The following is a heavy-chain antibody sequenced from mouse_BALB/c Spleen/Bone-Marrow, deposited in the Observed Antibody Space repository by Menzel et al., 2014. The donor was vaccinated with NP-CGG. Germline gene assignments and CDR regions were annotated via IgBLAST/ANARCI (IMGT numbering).Heavy chain of an antibody. CDR2: INSNGGST. V-gene: IGHV5-6-3*01. CDR3: AREDYYYAMDY. CDR1: GFTFSSYG. J-gene: IGHJ4*01. Sequence: EVKVEESGGGLVQPGGSLKLSCAASGFTFSSYGMSWVRQTPDKRLELVATINSNGGSTYYPDGVKGRFTISRDNAKNTLYLQMSSLKSEDTAMYYCAREDYYYAMDYWGQGTSVTVSS.